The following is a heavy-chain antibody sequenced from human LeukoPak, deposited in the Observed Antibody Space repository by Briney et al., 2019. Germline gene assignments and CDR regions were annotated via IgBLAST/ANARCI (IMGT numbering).Heavy chain of an antibody. D-gene: IGHD6-19*01. CDR3: ARWASGWGANFDY. CDR1: GGSISSGSYY. CDR2: IYTSGST. V-gene: IGHV4-61*02. J-gene: IGHJ4*02. Sequence: SETLSLTCTVYGGSISSGSYYWSWIRQPAGKGLEWIGRIYTSGSTNYNPSLKSRVTISVDTSKNQFSLKLSSVTAADTAVYYCARWASGWGANFDYWGQGTLVTVSS.